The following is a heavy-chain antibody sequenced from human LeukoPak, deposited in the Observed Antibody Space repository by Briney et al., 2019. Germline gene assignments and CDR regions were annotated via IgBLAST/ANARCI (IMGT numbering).Heavy chain of an antibody. CDR1: GGSFSGYY. D-gene: IGHD2-2*01. J-gene: IGHJ5*02. V-gene: IGHV4-34*01. CDR2: INHSGST. Sequence: SETLSLTCAVYGGSFSGYYWSWIRQPPGKGLEWIGEINHSGSTNYNPSLKSRVTISVDTSKNQFSLTLNSATAADTAVYYCARESSSCSGCNWLDPWGQGTLVSVSS. CDR3: ARESSSCSGCNWLDP.